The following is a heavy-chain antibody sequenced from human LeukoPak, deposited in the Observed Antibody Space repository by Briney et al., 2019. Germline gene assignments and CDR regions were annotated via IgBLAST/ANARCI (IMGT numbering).Heavy chain of an antibody. J-gene: IGHJ4*02. CDR2: INPSGGST. CDR3: ARDLLSVDNYDALDI. V-gene: IGHV1-46*01. D-gene: IGHD4/OR15-4a*01. CDR1: GYTFTSYY. Sequence: GASVKVPCKASGYTFTSYYMHWVRQAPGQGLEWMGIINPSGGSTSYAQRFQGRVTVTADESTTTAYMELISLTSEDTAVYYCARDLLSVDNYDALDIWGQGTLVSVSS.